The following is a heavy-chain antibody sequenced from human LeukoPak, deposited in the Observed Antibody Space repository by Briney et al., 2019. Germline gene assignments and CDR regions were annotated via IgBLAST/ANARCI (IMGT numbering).Heavy chain of an antibody. CDR1: GHSLAGLS. D-gene: IGHD3-16*02. Sequence: GASVKVSCKVSGHSLAGLSIHWVRQSPEKGLEWMGGFDPGDVETIYSQKFQDRVIMTEDKSTDTAYMELSSLRSEDTAVYYCATVGVNASVSYTPYYYGMVV. V-gene: IGHV1-24*01. CDR3: ATVGVNASVSYTPYYYGMVV. CDR2: FDPGDVET. J-gene: IGHJ6*01.